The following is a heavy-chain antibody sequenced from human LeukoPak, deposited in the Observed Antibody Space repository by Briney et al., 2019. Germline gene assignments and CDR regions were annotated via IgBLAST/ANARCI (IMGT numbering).Heavy chain of an antibody. V-gene: IGHV3-74*01. CDR1: GFSFSGHW. Sequence: GGSLRLSCTASGFSFSGHWMHWARQLPGKGLVWVSRISPTGSSTSYADSVKGRFTVSRDNAKNTLYLQVNNLRAEDTAVYYCARGPNSNWSGLDFWGQRTLLTVSS. CDR3: ARGPNSNWSGLDF. D-gene: IGHD6-6*01. CDR2: ISPTGSST. J-gene: IGHJ4*02.